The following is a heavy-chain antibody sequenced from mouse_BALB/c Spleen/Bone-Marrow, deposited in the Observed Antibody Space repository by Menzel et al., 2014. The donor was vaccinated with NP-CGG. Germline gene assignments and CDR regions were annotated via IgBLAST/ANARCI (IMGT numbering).Heavy chain of an antibody. CDR3: GRVYYYGSSCFDY. CDR1: GYSLTGYF. V-gene: IGHV1-37*01. D-gene: IGHD1-1*01. Sequence: VQLQQPGPELVKPGASVKISCKASGYSLTGYFMNWVKQSHGKSLEWIGRINPYNGDTFYNQKFKGKATLTVDESSSTAHMELLSLTSEDSAVYYCGRVYYYGSSCFDYWGQGTTLTVSS. CDR2: INPYNGDT. J-gene: IGHJ2*01.